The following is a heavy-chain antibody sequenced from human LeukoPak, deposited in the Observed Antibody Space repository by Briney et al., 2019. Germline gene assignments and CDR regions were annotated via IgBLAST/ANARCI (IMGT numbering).Heavy chain of an antibody. Sequence: SETLSLTCAVSGGSISSGGYSWSWIRQPPGKGLEWIVYIYHSGSTNYNPSLKSRVTISVDTSKNQFSLKLSSVTAADTAVYYCARRPAYSSSWYCWFDPWGQGTLVTVSS. CDR1: GGSISSGGYS. CDR2: IYHSGST. V-gene: IGHV4-30-2*01. J-gene: IGHJ5*02. D-gene: IGHD6-13*01. CDR3: ARRPAYSSSWYCWFDP.